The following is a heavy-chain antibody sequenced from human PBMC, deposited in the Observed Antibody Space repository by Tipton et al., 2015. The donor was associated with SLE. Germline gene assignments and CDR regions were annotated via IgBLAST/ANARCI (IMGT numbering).Heavy chain of an antibody. CDR3: ARGGLRGRGGYSAYFQH. Sequence: QLVQSGGGLVQPGGSLRLSCAASGFTFSSYEMTWVRQAPGKGLEWVSYISSSGSTIYYADSVKGRFTISSDNAKNSLYLQMNSLRAEDTAVYYCARGGLRGRGGYSAYFQHWGQGNLVTVSS. D-gene: IGHD6-19*01. J-gene: IGHJ1*01. CDR2: ISSSGSTI. CDR1: GFTFSSYE. V-gene: IGHV3-48*03.